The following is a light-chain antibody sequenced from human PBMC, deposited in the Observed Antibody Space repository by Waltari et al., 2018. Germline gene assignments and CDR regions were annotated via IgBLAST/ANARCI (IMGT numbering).Light chain of an antibody. V-gene: IGLV2-11*01. Sequence: QSALTQPRSVSGSPGQSVTLSCTGTRSDVGGYNYVSWYQQHPGKAPKLMIYDVSKRPSGVPDRFSGSKSGNTASLTISGLQAEDEADYYCCSYAGSYTLFGGGTKLTVL. CDR3: CSYAGSYTL. J-gene: IGLJ2*01. CDR2: DVS. CDR1: RSDVGGYNY.